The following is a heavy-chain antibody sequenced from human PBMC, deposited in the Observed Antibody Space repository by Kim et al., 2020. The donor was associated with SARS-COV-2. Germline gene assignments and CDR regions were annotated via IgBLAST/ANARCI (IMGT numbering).Heavy chain of an antibody. D-gene: IGHD3-9*01. CDR3: AKDQAHYDILTGVDY. J-gene: IGHJ4*01. V-gene: IGHV3-30*18. CDR2: ISYDGSKT. Sequence: GGSLRLSCATFGFTFSTYAMHWVRQAPGKGLEYVALISYDGSKTYYGDSVKGRFTISRDNSKNTLSLQMNSLRAEDTAVYYCAKDQAHYDILTGVDYWG. CDR1: GFTFSTYA.